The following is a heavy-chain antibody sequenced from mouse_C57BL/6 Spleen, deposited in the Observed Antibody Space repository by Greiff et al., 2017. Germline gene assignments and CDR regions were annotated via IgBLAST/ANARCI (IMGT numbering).Heavy chain of an antibody. CDR2: IHPNSGST. J-gene: IGHJ4*01. D-gene: IGHD2-1*01. Sequence: QVPLQQPGAELVKPGASVKLSCKASGYTFTSYWMHWVKQRPGQGLEWIGMIHPNSGSTNYNEKFKSKATLTVDKSSSTAYMQLSSLTYEDSAVSDCARSGGNYDYARDYWGQGTSVTVSS. CDR1: GYTFTSYW. CDR3: ARSGGNYDYARDY. V-gene: IGHV1-64*01.